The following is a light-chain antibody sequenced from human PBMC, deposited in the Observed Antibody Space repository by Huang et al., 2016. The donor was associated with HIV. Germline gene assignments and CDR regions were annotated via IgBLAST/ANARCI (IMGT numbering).Light chain of an antibody. CDR3: MQGIYWPLT. V-gene: IGKV2-30*02. J-gene: IGKJ3*01. CDR1: QTLVHDDGNTY. Sequence: SQTLVHDDGNTYLNWFQQRPGQSPRRLIYKVSNRDSGVPDRFSGSGSGTEFTLKIRRVEAEDVGVYYCMQGIYWPLTFGPGTKVHIK. CDR2: KVS.